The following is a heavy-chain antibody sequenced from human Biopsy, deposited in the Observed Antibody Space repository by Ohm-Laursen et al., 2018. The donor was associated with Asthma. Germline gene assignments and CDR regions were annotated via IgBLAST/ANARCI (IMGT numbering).Heavy chain of an antibody. V-gene: IGHV3-21*01. CDR1: GFTVSTNG. D-gene: IGHD4-17*01. J-gene: IGHJ5*02. CDR2: ISSSSSYI. CDR3: ARDRYGDYVGWFDP. Sequence: SLRLSCAASGFTVSTNGMNWVRQAPGKGLEWVSSISSSSSYIYYADSVKGRFTISRDNAKNSLYLQMNSLRAEDTAVYYCARDRYGDYVGWFDPWGQGTLVTVSS.